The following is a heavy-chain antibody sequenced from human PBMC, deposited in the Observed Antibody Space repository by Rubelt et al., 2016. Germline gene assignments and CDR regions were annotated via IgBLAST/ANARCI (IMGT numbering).Heavy chain of an antibody. D-gene: IGHD5-18*01. CDR1: GFTFSDYA. Sequence: QVQLVESGGGVVQPGRSLRLSCAASGFTFSDYAMHWVRQAPGKGLEWMAVISYDAINKYYADSVKGRLTISRDNSKNTLYLQMHSLRAEDTAIYVCAQAQRLRPDTAGPLLSWGRGTLVTVSS. J-gene: IGHJ5*02. V-gene: IGHV3-30*04. CDR3: AQAQRLRPDTAGPLLS. CDR2: ISYDAINK.